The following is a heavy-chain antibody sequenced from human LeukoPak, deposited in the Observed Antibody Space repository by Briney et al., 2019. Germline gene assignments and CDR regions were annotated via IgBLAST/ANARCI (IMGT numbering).Heavy chain of an antibody. V-gene: IGHV4-34*01. J-gene: IGHJ4*02. Sequence: PSETLSLTCAVSGGPFSGYFWSWIRQSSGKGLEWIGEIHNSGTTSYNPSLNSRVTISEDTSKNQFYLNLSSVTAADTAVYYYARRYYYNLGSFPFDFWGQGTLVTVSS. D-gene: IGHD3-10*01. CDR1: GGPFSGYF. CDR3: ARRYYYNLGSFPFDF. CDR2: IHNSGTT.